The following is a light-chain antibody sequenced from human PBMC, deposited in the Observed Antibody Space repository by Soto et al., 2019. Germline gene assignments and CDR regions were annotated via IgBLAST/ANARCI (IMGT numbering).Light chain of an antibody. CDR3: QRYGSETPHT. Sequence: EILLTQSPGTLSLSPGEGATLSCRASQSVRNNNLAWYQQKPGQEPRLLISGASSRATGVPDRFSSSGSGPDFTLTSRRLEAEDFAVYYCQRYGSETPHTFGQGTRLQIK. V-gene: IGKV3-20*01. J-gene: IGKJ2*01. CDR2: GAS. CDR1: QSVRNNN.